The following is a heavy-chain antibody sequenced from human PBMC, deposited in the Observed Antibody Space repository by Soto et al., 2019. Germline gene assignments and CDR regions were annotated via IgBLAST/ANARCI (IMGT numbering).Heavy chain of an antibody. V-gene: IGHV1-69*02. CDR3: ARGTMVRGVIITGPNWFDP. J-gene: IGHJ5*02. CDR2: IIPILGIA. Sequence: QVQLVQSGAEVKKPGSSVMVSCKASGGTFSSYTISWVRQAPGQGLEWMGRIIPILGIANYAQKFQGRVTITADKSTSTAYMELSSLRSEDTAVYYCARGTMVRGVIITGPNWFDPWGQGTLVTVSS. CDR1: GGTFSSYT. D-gene: IGHD3-10*01.